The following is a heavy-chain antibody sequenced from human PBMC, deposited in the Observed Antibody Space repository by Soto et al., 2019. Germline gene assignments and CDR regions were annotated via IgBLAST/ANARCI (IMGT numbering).Heavy chain of an antibody. D-gene: IGHD4-4*01. CDR1: GYTFTSYD. Sequence: ASVKVSCKASGYTFTSYDINWVRQATGQGLEWMGWMNPNSGNTGYAQKFQGRVTMTRNTSISTAYMELSSLRSEDTAVYYCARGYRRTVRTQGGYYYYMYVWGKGTTVTVSS. J-gene: IGHJ6*03. V-gene: IGHV1-8*01. CDR2: MNPNSGNT. CDR3: ARGYRRTVRTQGGYYYYMYV.